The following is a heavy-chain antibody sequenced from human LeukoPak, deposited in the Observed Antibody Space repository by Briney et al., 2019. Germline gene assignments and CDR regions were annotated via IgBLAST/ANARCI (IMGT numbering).Heavy chain of an antibody. Sequence: GGSLRLSCAASGFTFSSYAMSWVRQAPGKGLEWVSAISGSGGSTYYADSVKGRFTISRDNSKNTLYRQMNSLRAEDTAVYYCAKENGITIFGVVIENAFDIWGQGTMVTVSS. J-gene: IGHJ3*02. CDR3: AKENGITIFGVVIENAFDI. V-gene: IGHV3-23*01. CDR2: ISGSGGST. CDR1: GFTFSSYA. D-gene: IGHD3-3*01.